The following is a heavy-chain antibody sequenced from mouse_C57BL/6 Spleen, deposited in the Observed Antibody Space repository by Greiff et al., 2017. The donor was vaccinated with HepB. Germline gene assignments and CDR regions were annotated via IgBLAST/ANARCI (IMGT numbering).Heavy chain of an antibody. CDR3: SRFLTVVDY. CDR1: GYTFTSYW. V-gene: IGHV1-64*01. CDR2: IHPNSGST. Sequence: VQLQQPGAELVKPGASVKLSCKASGYTFTSYWMHWVKQRPGQGLEWIGMIHPNSGSTNYNEKFKSKATLTVDKSSSTTYMQLSSLTSEGSAVYYCSRFLTVVDYWGQGTTLTFSS. D-gene: IGHD3-1*01. J-gene: IGHJ2*01.